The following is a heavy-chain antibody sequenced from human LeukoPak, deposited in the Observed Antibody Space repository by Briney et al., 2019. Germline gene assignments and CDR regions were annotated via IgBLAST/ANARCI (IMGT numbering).Heavy chain of an antibody. CDR1: GFTFSSYS. Sequence: GGSLRLSCAASGFTFSSYSMNWVRQAPGKGLEWVSSISSSSSYIYYADSVKGRFTISRDNAKNSLYLQMNSLRAEDTAVYYCARWAEYYYGSGSYYNPYYYGMDVWGQGTTVTVSS. V-gene: IGHV3-21*01. J-gene: IGHJ6*02. D-gene: IGHD3-10*01. CDR2: ISSSSSYI. CDR3: ARWAEYYYGSGSYYNPYYYGMDV.